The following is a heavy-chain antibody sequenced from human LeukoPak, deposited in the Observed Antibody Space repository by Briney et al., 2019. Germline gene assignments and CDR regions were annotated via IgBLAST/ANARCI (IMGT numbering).Heavy chain of an antibody. Sequence: GASVKVSCKASGYSFVLYGISWVRQAPGEGPEWMGWISGSTGDTNYAQKFQGRVTMTADTSTSTAYMELRSLRSDDTAVYYCARDRIRRSSTGGAFDIWGQGTMVTVSS. D-gene: IGHD2-2*01. CDR3: ARDRIRRSSTGGAFDI. CDR2: ISGSTGDT. CDR1: GYSFVLYG. J-gene: IGHJ3*02. V-gene: IGHV1-18*01.